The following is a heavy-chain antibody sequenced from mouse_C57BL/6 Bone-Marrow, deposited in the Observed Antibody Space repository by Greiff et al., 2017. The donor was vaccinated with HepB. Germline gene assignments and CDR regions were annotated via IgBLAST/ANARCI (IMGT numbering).Heavy chain of an antibody. Sequence: EVQLQQSGPGLVKPSQSLSLTCSVTGYSITSGYYWNWIRQFPGNKLEWMGYISYDGSNNYNPSLKNRISITRDTSKNQFFLKLNSVTTEDTATYYCARGYYDFYWGQGTTLTVSS. D-gene: IGHD2-4*01. V-gene: IGHV3-6*01. CDR1: GYSITSGYY. CDR3: ARGYYDFY. CDR2: ISYDGSN. J-gene: IGHJ2*01.